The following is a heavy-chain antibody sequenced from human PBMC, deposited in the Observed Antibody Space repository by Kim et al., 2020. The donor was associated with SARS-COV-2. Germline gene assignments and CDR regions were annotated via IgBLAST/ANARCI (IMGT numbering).Heavy chain of an antibody. D-gene: IGHD3-22*01. CDR3: TTESRLYYDSKGPRYFDY. CDR1: GFTFSNAW. V-gene: IGHV3-15*01. CDR2: IKSKTDGGTT. Sequence: GGSLRLSCAASGFTFSNAWMSWVRQAPGKGLEWVGRIKSKTDGGTTDYAAPVKGRFTISRDDSKNTLYLQMNSLKTEDTAVYYCTTESRLYYDSKGPRYFDYWGQGTLVTVSS. J-gene: IGHJ4*02.